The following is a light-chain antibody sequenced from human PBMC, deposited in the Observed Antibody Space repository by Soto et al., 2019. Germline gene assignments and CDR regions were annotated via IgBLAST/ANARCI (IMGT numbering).Light chain of an antibody. CDR1: QNINNW. J-gene: IGKJ2*01. Sequence: DTQMTQSPSTLSASVGDTVTITCRARQNINNWLAWYQQKPEKVPKLLIYCASTFEDGVPSRFSGSRSGTEFTRTINSLQPDDFATYYCQRYDCYFGQGTKLEIK. CDR3: QRYDCY. V-gene: IGKV1-5*01. CDR2: CAS.